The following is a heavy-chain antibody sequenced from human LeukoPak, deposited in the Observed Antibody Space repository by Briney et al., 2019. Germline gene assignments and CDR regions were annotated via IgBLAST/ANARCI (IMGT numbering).Heavy chain of an antibody. J-gene: IGHJ4*02. V-gene: IGHV3-9*01. CDR2: ISWNSGSI. Sequence: GGSLRLSCAASGFTFDDYAMHRVRQAPGKGLEWVSGISWNSGSIGYADSVKGRFTISRDNAKNSLYLQMNSLRAEDTALYYCANDILLQRDYDSSGYYDYWGQGTLVTVSS. CDR3: ANDILLQRDYDSSGYYDY. CDR1: GFTFDDYA. D-gene: IGHD3-22*01.